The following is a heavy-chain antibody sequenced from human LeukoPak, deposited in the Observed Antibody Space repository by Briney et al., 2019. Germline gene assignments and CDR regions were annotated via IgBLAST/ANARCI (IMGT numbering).Heavy chain of an antibody. Sequence: PGGSLRLSCAASGFTVSSNYMSWVRQAPGKGLEWVSVIYNGGSTYYADSVKGRFTISRDNSKNTLYLQMNSLRAEDTAVYYCARNYFSGYFDYWGQGTLVTVSS. CDR2: IYNGGST. CDR3: ARNYFSGYFDY. J-gene: IGHJ4*02. D-gene: IGHD3-10*01. V-gene: IGHV3-53*01. CDR1: GFTVSSNY.